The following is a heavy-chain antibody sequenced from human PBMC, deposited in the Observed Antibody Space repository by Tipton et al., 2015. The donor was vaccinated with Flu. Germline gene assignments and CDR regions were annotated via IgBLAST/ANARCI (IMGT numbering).Heavy chain of an antibody. CDR1: GYSISSGYY. CDR2: IYHSGST. Sequence: PSLTCTVSGYSISSGYYWGWIRQPPGKGLEWIGSIYHSGSTYYNPSLKSRVTISVDTSKNQFSLKLSSVTAADTAVYYCARGDCSSTSCLDYWGQGTLVTVSS. D-gene: IGHD2-2*01. V-gene: IGHV4-38-2*02. CDR3: ARGDCSSTSCLDY. J-gene: IGHJ4*02.